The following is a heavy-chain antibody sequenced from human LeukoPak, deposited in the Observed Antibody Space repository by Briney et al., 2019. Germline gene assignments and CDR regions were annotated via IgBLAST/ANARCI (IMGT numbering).Heavy chain of an antibody. CDR2: IYDSGST. D-gene: IGHD1-26*01. CDR1: GGSIRSSYYY. Sequence: SETLSLTCTVSGGSIRSSYYYWGWIRQPPGKGLEWIGSIYDSGSTYYNPSLKSRVTISVDTSKNQFSLKLSSVTAADTAVYYCARKGEVLDYWGQGTLVTVSS. J-gene: IGHJ4*02. CDR3: ARKGEVLDY. V-gene: IGHV4-39*01.